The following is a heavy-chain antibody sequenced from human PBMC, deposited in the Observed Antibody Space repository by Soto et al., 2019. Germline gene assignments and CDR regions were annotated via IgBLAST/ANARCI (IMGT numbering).Heavy chain of an antibody. CDR1: CGSISSYY. D-gene: IGHD5-18*01. Sequence: SETLSLTCTVSCGSISSYYWSWIRQPPGKGLEWIGYIYYSGSTNYNPSLKSRVTISVDTSKNQFSLKLSSVTAADTAVYYCARIRASGWIQAYYFDYWGQGTLVTVSS. V-gene: IGHV4-59*01. J-gene: IGHJ4*02. CDR3: ARIRASGWIQAYYFDY. CDR2: IYYSGST.